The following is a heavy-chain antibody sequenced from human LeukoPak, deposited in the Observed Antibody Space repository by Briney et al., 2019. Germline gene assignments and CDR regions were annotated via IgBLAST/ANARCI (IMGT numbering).Heavy chain of an antibody. CDR2: IIPIFSTA. J-gene: IGHJ3*02. D-gene: IGHD6-6*01. Sequence: GASVKVSCKASGGTFSSYAISWVRQAPGQGLEWMGGIIPIFSTANYAQKFQGRVTIIADESTSTAYMELSSLRSEDTAVYYCAREYSSSSRAYDAFDIWGQGTMVTVSS. CDR1: GGTFSSYA. V-gene: IGHV1-69*13. CDR3: AREYSSSSRAYDAFDI.